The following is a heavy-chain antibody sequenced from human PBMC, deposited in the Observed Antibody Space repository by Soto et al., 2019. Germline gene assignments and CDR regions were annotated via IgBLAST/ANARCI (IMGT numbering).Heavy chain of an antibody. D-gene: IGHD1-7*01. V-gene: IGHV4-34*01. J-gene: IGHJ5*02. CDR1: GGSFSGYY. Sequence: QVQLQQWGAGLLKPSETLSLTCAVYGGSFSGYYWSWIRQPPGKGLEWIGEINHSGSTNYNPSLKSRVTVSVDTSKTQFSLKLSSVTAADTAVYYCARGGGRTGTTSWFDPWGQGTLVTVSS. CDR2: INHSGST. CDR3: ARGGGRTGTTSWFDP.